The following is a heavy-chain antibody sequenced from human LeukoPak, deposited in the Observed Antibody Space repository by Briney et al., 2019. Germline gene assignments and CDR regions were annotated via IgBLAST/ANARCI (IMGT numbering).Heavy chain of an antibody. D-gene: IGHD2-8*01. Sequence: GGSLRLSREASGFIFSSYAMGWVRQAPGKGLEWVSAIGDSGGSTYYADSVKGRFTISRDNSKNTLYLQMSSLSAEDTAIYYCAKRGEGYKYALSGVGAEYFFDFWGQGTLVTVSS. CDR3: AKRGEGYKYALSGVGAEYFFDF. CDR2: IGDSGGST. CDR1: GFIFSSYA. J-gene: IGHJ4*02. V-gene: IGHV3-23*01.